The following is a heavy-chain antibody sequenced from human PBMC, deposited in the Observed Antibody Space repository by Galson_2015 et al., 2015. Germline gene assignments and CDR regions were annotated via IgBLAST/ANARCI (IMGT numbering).Heavy chain of an antibody. CDR3: TTDAPTALELPNSYFDY. CDR2: IKSKTDGGTT. CDR1: GFTFSNAW. J-gene: IGHJ4*02. Sequence: SLRLSCAASGFTFSNAWMSWVRQAPGKGLEWVGRIKSKTDGGTTDYAAPVKGRFTISRDDSKNTLYLQMNSLKTEDTAVYYCTTDAPTALELPNSYFDYWGQGTLVTVSS. D-gene: IGHD1-26*01. V-gene: IGHV3-15*01.